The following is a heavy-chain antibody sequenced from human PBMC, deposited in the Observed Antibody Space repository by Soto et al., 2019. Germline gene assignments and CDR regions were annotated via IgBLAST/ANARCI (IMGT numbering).Heavy chain of an antibody. CDR3: ARVRVVPAAIGAFDI. CDR1: GGTFSSYA. V-gene: IGHV1-69*01. CDR2: IIPIFGTA. D-gene: IGHD2-2*02. J-gene: IGHJ3*02. Sequence: SVKVSCKASGGTFSSYAISWVRQAPGQGLEWMGGIIPIFGTANYAQKFRGRVTITADESTSTAYMELSSLRSEDTAVYYCARVRVVPAAIGAFDIWGQGTMVTVSS.